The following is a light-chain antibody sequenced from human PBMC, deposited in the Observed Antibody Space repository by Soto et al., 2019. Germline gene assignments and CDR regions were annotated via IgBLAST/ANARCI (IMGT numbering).Light chain of an antibody. CDR2: DAS. CDR1: ESIATW. J-gene: IGKJ2*01. V-gene: IGKV1-5*01. Sequence: DVPMTQSPSTLSASVGDRVTITCRASESIATWLAWYQQKPGEAPKLLIYDASHLESGVPSRFSGGGSGTEFTLTISGLQPDDFATYYCHQYNSYFGQGTRLEI. CDR3: HQYNSY.